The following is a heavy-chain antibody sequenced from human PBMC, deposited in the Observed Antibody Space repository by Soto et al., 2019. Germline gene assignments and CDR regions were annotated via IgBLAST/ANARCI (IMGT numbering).Heavy chain of an antibody. CDR3: VQPPSITIFGVVLDY. J-gene: IGHJ4*01. Sequence: GGSLRLSCSASGFTFSSYAMHWVRQAPGKGLEYVSAISSNGGSTYYADSVKGRFTISRDNSKNTLYLQMSSLRAEDTAVYYSVQPPSITIFGVVLDYRGPGTLANVYS. D-gene: IGHD3-3*01. CDR2: ISSNGGST. V-gene: IGHV3-64D*06. CDR1: GFTFSSYA.